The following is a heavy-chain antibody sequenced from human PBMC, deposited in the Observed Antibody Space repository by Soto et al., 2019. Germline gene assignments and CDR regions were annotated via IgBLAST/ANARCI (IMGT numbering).Heavy chain of an antibody. Sequence: QVQLVQSGAEVKKPGSSVKVSCEASGGTFSSYPINGVRQAPGQGLEWMGGIIPFFGTSNYAQKFQGRVTITADDSTSTAYMELRSLRSEDTAVYYCARVGHITNYGMAVWGQGTTVTVSS. CDR3: ARVGHITNYGMAV. CDR1: GGTFSSYP. D-gene: IGHD1-26*01. J-gene: IGHJ6*02. CDR2: IIPFFGTS. V-gene: IGHV1-69*01.